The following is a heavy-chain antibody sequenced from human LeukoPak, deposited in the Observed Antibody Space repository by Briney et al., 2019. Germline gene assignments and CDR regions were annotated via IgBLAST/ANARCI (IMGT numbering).Heavy chain of an antibody. V-gene: IGHV1-18*04. CDR2: ISAYNGNT. CDR3: ARDPGDYFYFDY. CDR1: GYTFTGYY. J-gene: IGHJ4*02. Sequence: GASVNVSCKASGYTFTGYYMHWVRQAPGQGLEWMGWISAYNGNTNYAQKLQGRVTMTTDTSTSTAYMELRSLRSDDTAVYYCARDPGDYFYFDYWGQGTLVTVSS. D-gene: IGHD4-17*01.